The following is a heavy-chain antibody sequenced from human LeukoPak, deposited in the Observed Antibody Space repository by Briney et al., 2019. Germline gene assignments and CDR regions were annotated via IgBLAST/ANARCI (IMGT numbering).Heavy chain of an antibody. J-gene: IGHJ4*02. CDR1: EFTFNNYA. CDR3: AKGLKPAMASRSNYFDC. Sequence: GGSLRLSCAGSEFTFNNYAMNWVRQAPGKGLEWVSSISGSGGSTYYADSVRGRFTISRDNSKNTLYLQMNSLRAEDTAVYYCAKGLKPAMASRSNYFDCWGQGTLVTVSS. D-gene: IGHD2-8*01. CDR2: ISGSGGST. V-gene: IGHV3-23*01.